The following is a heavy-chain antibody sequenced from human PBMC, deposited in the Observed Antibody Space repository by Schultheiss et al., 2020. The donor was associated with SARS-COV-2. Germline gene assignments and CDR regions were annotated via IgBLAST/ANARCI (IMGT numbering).Heavy chain of an antibody. J-gene: IGHJ6*02. CDR3: ARWADYYDSSAPMDV. V-gene: IGHV4-59*08. Sequence: SETLSLTCAVYGGSFSGYYWSWIRQPPGKGLEWIGYIYYSGSTNYNPSLKSRVTISVDTSKNQFSLKLSSVTAADTAVYYCARWADYYDSSAPMDVWGQGTTVTVSS. D-gene: IGHD3-22*01. CDR2: IYYSGST. CDR1: GGSFSGYY.